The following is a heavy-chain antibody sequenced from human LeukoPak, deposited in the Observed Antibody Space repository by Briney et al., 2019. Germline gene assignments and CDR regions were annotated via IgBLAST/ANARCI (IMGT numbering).Heavy chain of an antibody. Sequence: PGGSLRLSCAASGLTVSDNFMSWGRQAPGKGLEWVSVLYRGGNTYYADSVRGRFTISRDNSKNMVYLQMNSLTAEDTAVYYCARDRIEGATSDFDYWGQGTLVTVSS. CDR2: LYRGGNT. CDR3: ARDRIEGATSDFDY. CDR1: GLTVSDNF. J-gene: IGHJ4*02. V-gene: IGHV3-66*01. D-gene: IGHD2-21*01.